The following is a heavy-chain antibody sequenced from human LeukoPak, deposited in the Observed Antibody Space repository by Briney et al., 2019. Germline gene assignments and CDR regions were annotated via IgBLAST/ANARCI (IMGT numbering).Heavy chain of an antibody. J-gene: IGHJ6*04. D-gene: IGHD1-1*01. Sequence: SVKVSCKASGGTFSSYAISWVRQAPGQGLEWWGGIIPIIGTANYAQKFQGRVTITADKSTSTAYMELSSLRSEDTAVYYCAREDWNDWDYYYGMDVWGKGTTVTVSS. V-gene: IGHV1-69*06. CDR3: AREDWNDWDYYYGMDV. CDR1: GGTFSSYA. CDR2: IIPIIGTA.